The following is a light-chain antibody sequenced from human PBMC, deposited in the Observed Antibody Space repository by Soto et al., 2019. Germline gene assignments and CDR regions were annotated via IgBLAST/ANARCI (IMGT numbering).Light chain of an antibody. CDR2: AAS. Sequence: DIQLTQSPSFLSASVGDRVTITCRASQGISSYLAWYQQKPGKAPKLLIYAASTLQSGVPSRFSGSGSGTDFTLKIGSPQPEDFAAFYCQQLNSYPLMYSFGQGTKLEIK. V-gene: IGKV1-9*01. CDR1: QGISSY. J-gene: IGKJ2*01. CDR3: QQLNSYPLMYS.